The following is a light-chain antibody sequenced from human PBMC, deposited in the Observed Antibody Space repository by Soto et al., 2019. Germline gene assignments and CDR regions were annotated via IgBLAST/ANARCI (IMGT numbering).Light chain of an antibody. CDR2: KSS. CDR1: QVISSW. Sequence: DIQMTQSPSTLSASVGDRVTITCRASQVISSWLAWYQQKPGKAPKVLIYKSSTLESGVPSRFSGSGSDTEFTLTISSLQPDDFATYYCQQYNSFSLTFGGGTKVEI. J-gene: IGKJ4*01. CDR3: QQYNSFSLT. V-gene: IGKV1-5*03.